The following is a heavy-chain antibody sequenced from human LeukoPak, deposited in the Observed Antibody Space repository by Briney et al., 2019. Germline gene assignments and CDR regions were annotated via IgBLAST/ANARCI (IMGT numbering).Heavy chain of an antibody. D-gene: IGHD3-9*01. V-gene: IGHV3-23*01. CDR1: GFTSSSYA. J-gene: IGHJ3*01. CDR3: ARDSIYDILTGYYNYAFDL. Sequence: GGSLRLSCAASGFTSSSYAMTWVRQAPGKGLEWVSSFSGRSSNTYYADSVKGRFTISRDNSKHTLYLQMNSLRAEDTAVYYCARDSIYDILTGYYNYAFDLWGQGTMVTVSS. CDR2: FSGRSSNT.